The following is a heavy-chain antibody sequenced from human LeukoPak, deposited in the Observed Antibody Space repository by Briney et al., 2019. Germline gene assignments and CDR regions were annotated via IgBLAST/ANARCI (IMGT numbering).Heavy chain of an antibody. D-gene: IGHD2/OR15-2a*01. CDR1: GYTFTSYD. CDR2: MNSNSGNT. CDR3: ARGFFLPLSQHRAFDI. V-gene: IGHV1-8*01. Sequence: ASVKVSCKASGYTFTSYDINWVRQATGQGLEWMGWMNSNSGNTGYAQKFQGRVTMTRNTSISTAYMELSSLRSEDTAVYSCARGFFLPLSQHRAFDIWGQGTMVTVSS. J-gene: IGHJ3*02.